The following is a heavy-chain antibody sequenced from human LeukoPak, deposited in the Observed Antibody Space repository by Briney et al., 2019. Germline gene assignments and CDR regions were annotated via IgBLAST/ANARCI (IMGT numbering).Heavy chain of an antibody. J-gene: IGHJ4*02. V-gene: IGHV1-69*13. D-gene: IGHD3-22*01. CDR1: GGTFSSYA. CDR3: ASGDDSSGYYPFDY. Sequence: SVKVSCKASGGTFSSYAISWVRQAPGQGLGWMGGIIPIFGTANYAQKFQGRVTITADESTSTAYMELSSLRSEDTAVYYCASGDDSSGYYPFDYWGQGTLVTVSS. CDR2: IIPIFGTA.